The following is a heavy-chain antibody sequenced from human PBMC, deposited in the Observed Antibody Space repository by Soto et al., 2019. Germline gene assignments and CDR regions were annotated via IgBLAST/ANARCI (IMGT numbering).Heavy chain of an antibody. CDR2: IIPIFGTA. Sequence: SVKVSCKASGGTFSSYAISWVRQAPGQGLEWMGGIIPIFGTANYAQKFQGRVTITADESTSTAYMELSSLRSEDTAVYYCARSQEVLRWFGNAFDIWGQGTLVTVSS. CDR3: ARSQEVLRWFGNAFDI. V-gene: IGHV1-69*13. CDR1: GGTFSSYA. D-gene: IGHD3-10*01. J-gene: IGHJ3*02.